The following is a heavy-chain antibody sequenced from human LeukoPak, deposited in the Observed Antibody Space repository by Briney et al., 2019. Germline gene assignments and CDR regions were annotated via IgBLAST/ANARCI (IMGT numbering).Heavy chain of an antibody. CDR3: ASSGAQSGSYLSRLVD. Sequence: SETLSLTCAVSGGSISGSTWWSWVRQPPGKELEWIGEISQTGSTTYNPSLKSRLTVSVDKSKNQLSLELSSVTAADTAVYHCASSGAQSGSYLSRLVDWGQGTLVTVSS. V-gene: IGHV4-4*02. CDR1: GGSISGSTW. D-gene: IGHD1-26*01. CDR2: ISQTGST. J-gene: IGHJ4*02.